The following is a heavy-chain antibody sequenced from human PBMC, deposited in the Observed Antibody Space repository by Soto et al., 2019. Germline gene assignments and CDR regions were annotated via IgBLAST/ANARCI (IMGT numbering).Heavy chain of an antibody. D-gene: IGHD3-16*02. J-gene: IGHJ3*02. CDR2: ISWNSGSI. V-gene: IGHV3-9*01. Sequence: GGSLRLSCAASGFTFDDYAMHWVRQAPGKGLEWVSGISWNSGSIGYADSVKGRFTISRDNAKKSLYLQMNSLRAEDTALYYCAKSRTDMITFGGVIVADAFDIWGQGTMVTVSS. CDR1: GFTFDDYA. CDR3: AKSRTDMITFGGVIVADAFDI.